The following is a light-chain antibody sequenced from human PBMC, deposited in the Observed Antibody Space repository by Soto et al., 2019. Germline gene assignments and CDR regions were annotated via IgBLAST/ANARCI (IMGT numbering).Light chain of an antibody. CDR3: QQSYSTPWT. CDR1: QSISIY. J-gene: IGKJ1*01. Sequence: DIQMTQSPSSLSASLGDRVTITCRASQSISIYLNWYQQKPGKAPKLLIYAASSLQSGVPSRFSGSGSGTDFTLTISSLQPEDFATYYCQQSYSTPWTFGQGTKVDIK. V-gene: IGKV1-39*01. CDR2: AAS.